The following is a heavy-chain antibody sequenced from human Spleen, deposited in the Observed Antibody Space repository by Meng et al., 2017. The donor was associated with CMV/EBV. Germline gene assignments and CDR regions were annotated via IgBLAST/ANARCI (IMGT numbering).Heavy chain of an antibody. Sequence: SLKISCAASGFTFDDYAMHWVRQAPGKGLEWVSGISWNSGSIGYADSVKGRFTISRDNAKNSLYLQMNSLRAEDTAVYYCARDQFDCSSTSCYTYYYYGMDVWGQGTTVTVSS. CDR3: ARDQFDCSSTSCYTYYYYGMDV. J-gene: IGHJ6*02. CDR1: GFTFDDYA. CDR2: ISWNSGSI. D-gene: IGHD2-2*02. V-gene: IGHV3-9*01.